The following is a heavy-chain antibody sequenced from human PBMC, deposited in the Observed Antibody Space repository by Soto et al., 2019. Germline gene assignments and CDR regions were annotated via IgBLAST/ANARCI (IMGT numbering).Heavy chain of an antibody. D-gene: IGHD3-22*01. Sequence: PSETLSLTCTVSGGSISSYYWSWIRQPPGKGLEWIGYIYYSGSTNYNPSLKSRVTISVDTSKNQSSLKLSSVTAADTAVYYCARDRYYDSSGYYYFDYWGQGTLVTVSS. CDR1: GGSISSYY. V-gene: IGHV4-59*01. CDR3: ARDRYYDSSGYYYFDY. J-gene: IGHJ4*02. CDR2: IYYSGST.